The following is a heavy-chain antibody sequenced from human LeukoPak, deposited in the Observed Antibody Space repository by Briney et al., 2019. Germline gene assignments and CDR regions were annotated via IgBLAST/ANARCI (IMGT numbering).Heavy chain of an antibody. Sequence: GASVKVSCKASGYTFTSYGISWVRQAPGQGLEWMGWISAYNGNTNYAQKLQGRVTMTTDTSTSTAYMELRSLRSDDTAVYYCARDPGYDFWSGYYDYWGQGTLVTVSS. CDR2: ISAYNGNT. D-gene: IGHD3-3*01. V-gene: IGHV1-18*01. J-gene: IGHJ4*02. CDR3: ARDPGYDFWSGYYDY. CDR1: GYTFTSYG.